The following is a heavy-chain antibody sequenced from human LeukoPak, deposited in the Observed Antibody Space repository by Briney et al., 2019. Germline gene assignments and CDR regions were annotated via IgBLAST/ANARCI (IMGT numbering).Heavy chain of an antibody. J-gene: IGHJ5*02. D-gene: IGHD3-3*01. CDR1: GFTFEDYA. V-gene: IGHV3-43*02. Sequence: GGPLRLSCAASGFTFEDYAMHWVRQAPGKGLEWVSLISGDGGSTYYAVSVKGRFTISRDNSKNSLYLQMNSLTTEDTALYYCAKDSRGGITIFGVADNWFDPWGQGTLVTVSS. CDR3: AKDSRGGITIFGVADNWFDP. CDR2: ISGDGGST.